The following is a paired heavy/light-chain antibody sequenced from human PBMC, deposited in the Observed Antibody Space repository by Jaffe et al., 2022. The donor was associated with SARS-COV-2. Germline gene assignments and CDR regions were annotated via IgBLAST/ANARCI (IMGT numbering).Light chain of an antibody. J-gene: IGKJ4*01. V-gene: IGKV1-5*03. CDR2: WAS. CDR1: QTISSW. Sequence: DIQMTQSPSTLSASVGDRVTITCRASQTISSWLAWYQQKPGKAPKFLLYWASSLESGVPSRFSGSGSGTEFTLTISSLQPDDFATYYCQHYNSFPLAFGGGTKVEMK. CDR3: QHYNSFPLA.
Heavy chain of an antibody. CDR3: ARGRTVTGAKYYFDY. D-gene: IGHD2-8*02. CDR1: GFTVGDYA. V-gene: IGHV3-49*04. Sequence: EVQLVESGGGVVQPGRSLRLSCTLSGFTVGDYAISWVRQASGKGLEWVGLIRSKEFGRTAEYAASVKGRFTVSRDDSESAASLQMNSLTTEDTAVYYCARGRTVTGAKYYFDYWGRGTLVTVSS. CDR2: IRSKEFGRTA. J-gene: IGHJ4*02.